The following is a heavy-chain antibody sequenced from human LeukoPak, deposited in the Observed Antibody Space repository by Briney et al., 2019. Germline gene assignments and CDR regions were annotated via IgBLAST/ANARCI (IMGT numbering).Heavy chain of an antibody. CDR1: GYTFTSYG. CDR2: ISAYNGNT. V-gene: IGHV1-18*01. J-gene: IGHJ5*02. CDR3: ARIVGAFGGGPDNWFDP. D-gene: IGHD1-26*01. Sequence: GASVKVSCKASGYTFTSYGISWVRQAPGQGLEWMGWISAYNGNTNCAQKLQGRVTMTTDTSTSTAYMELRSLRSDDTAVYYCARIVGAFGGGPDNWFDPWGQGTLVTVSS.